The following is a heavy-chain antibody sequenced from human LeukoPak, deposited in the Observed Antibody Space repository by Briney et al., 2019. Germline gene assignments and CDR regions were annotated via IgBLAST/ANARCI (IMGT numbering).Heavy chain of an antibody. CDR1: GFTFSSYS. Sequence: GGSLRLSCAASGFTFSSYSMNWVRQAPGKGLEWVSSISSSSSYIYYADSVKGRFTISRDNAKNSLYLQMNSLRAEDTAVYYCASFFGSGSYYSYYYYGMDVWGQGTTVTVSS. CDR3: ASFFGSGSYYSYYYYGMDV. V-gene: IGHV3-21*01. D-gene: IGHD3-10*01. CDR2: ISSSSSYI. J-gene: IGHJ6*02.